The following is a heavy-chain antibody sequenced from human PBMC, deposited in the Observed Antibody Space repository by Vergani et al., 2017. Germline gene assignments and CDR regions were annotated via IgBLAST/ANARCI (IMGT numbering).Heavy chain of an antibody. CDR1: GRSISSGDYY. Sequence: QVQLQESGPGLVKPSQTLSLTCTVSGRSISSGDYYWSWIRQPPGKGLEWVSGIDRNYGVKNGNSFEGRFSISRDNAKKAVFLQMNNLRHEDTALYFCVKDNDYDADGPFDLWGRGTLVTVSS. J-gene: IGHJ2*01. CDR2: IDRNYGV. D-gene: IGHD3-16*01. V-gene: IGHV4-30-4*08. CDR3: VKDNDYDADGPFDL.